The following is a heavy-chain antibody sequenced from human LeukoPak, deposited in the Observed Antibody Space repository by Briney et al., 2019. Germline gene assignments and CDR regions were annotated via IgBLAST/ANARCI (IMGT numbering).Heavy chain of an antibody. CDR3: AKAVPLTVGRSSWDDAFDI. D-gene: IGHD6-13*01. J-gene: IGHJ3*02. Sequence: GGSLRLSCAASGFTFSSYAMSWVRQAPGKGLEWVSAISGSGGSTYYADSVKGRFTISRDNSKNTLYLQMNSLRAEDTAVYYCAKAVPLTVGRSSWDDAFDIWGQGTMVTVSS. CDR2: ISGSGGST. CDR1: GFTFSSYA. V-gene: IGHV3-23*01.